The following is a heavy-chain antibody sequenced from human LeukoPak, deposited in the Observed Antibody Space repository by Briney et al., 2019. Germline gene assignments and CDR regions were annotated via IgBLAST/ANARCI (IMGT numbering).Heavy chain of an antibody. Sequence: GGSLRLSCAASGFTFSSYAMSWVRQAPGKGMEWVSAISGSGGSTYYADSVKGRFTISRDNSKNTLYLQMNSLRAEDTAVYYCWADYYYYYMDVWGKGTTVTVSS. V-gene: IGHV3-23*01. CDR1: GFTFSSYA. CDR3: WADYYYYYMDV. J-gene: IGHJ6*03. CDR2: ISGSGGST.